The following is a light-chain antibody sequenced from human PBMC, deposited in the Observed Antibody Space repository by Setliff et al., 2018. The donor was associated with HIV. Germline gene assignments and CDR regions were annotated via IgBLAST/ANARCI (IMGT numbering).Light chain of an antibody. J-gene: IGLJ3*02. V-gene: IGLV2-14*01. CDR1: SRDVGGYNY. CDR3: SSYTSSSTLE. CDR2: EVS. Sequence: QSVLTQPASVSGSPGQSITISCTGTSRDVGGYNYVSWYQQHPGKVPKLMIYEVSNRPSGVSNRFSGSKSGNTASLTISGLQAEDEADYYCSSYTSSSTLEFGGGTKVTVL.